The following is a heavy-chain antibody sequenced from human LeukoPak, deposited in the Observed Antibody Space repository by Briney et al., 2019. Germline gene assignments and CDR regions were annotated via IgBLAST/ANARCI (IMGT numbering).Heavy chain of an antibody. D-gene: IGHD6-6*01. Sequence: GASVKVSCKASGYTFTSYDINWVRQAPGQRLEWMGWINAGNGNTKYSQKFQGRVTITRDTSASTAYMELSSLRSEDTAVYYCAREGAARPFDYWGQGTLVTVSS. V-gene: IGHV1-3*01. J-gene: IGHJ4*02. CDR3: AREGAARPFDY. CDR1: GYTFTSYD. CDR2: INAGNGNT.